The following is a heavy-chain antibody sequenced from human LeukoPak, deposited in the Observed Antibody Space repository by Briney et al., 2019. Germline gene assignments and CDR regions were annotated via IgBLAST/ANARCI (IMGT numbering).Heavy chain of an antibody. Sequence: PSETLSLTCTVSGGSINNYYWSCIRQPPGKGLEWIGYIHYSGSTNYNPSLKSRATISVDTSKSQFSPKLSSVTAADTAIYYCARGYSSSWYYFDYWGQGTLVTVSS. V-gene: IGHV4-59*08. CDR3: ARGYSSSWYYFDY. CDR1: GGSINNYY. D-gene: IGHD6-13*01. CDR2: IHYSGST. J-gene: IGHJ4*02.